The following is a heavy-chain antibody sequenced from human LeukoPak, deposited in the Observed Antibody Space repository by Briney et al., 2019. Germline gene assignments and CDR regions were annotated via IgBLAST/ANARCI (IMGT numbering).Heavy chain of an antibody. CDR1: GYSFTSYW. CDR3: AKSSSTGGGFDY. D-gene: IGHD2-8*02. V-gene: IGHV5-51*01. J-gene: IGHJ4*02. CDR2: IYPGDSDT. Sequence: GESLKISCKGSGYSFTSYWIGWVRQMPGKGLEWMGIIYPGDSDTRYSPSFQGHVTISADRSINTAYLQWSSLKASDSAKYYCAKSSSTGGGFDYWGQGTLVTVSS.